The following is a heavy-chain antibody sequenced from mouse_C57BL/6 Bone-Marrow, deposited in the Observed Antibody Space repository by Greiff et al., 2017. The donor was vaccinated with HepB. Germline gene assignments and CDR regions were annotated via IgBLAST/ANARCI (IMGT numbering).Heavy chain of an antibody. J-gene: IGHJ2*01. CDR1: GFSLTSYA. CDR3: ARNPPHYYGSSHFDY. V-gene: IGHV2-9-1*01. Sequence: VQLKESGPGLVAPSQSLSITCIVSGFSLTSYAISWVRQPPGKGLEWLGVIWTGGGTNYNSALKSRLSISKDNSKSQVFLKMNSLQTDDTARYYCARNPPHYYGSSHFDYWGQGTTLTVSS. D-gene: IGHD1-1*01. CDR2: IWTGGGT.